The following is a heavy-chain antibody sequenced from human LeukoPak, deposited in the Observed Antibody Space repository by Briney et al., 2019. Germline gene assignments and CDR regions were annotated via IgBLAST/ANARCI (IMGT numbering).Heavy chain of an antibody. D-gene: IGHD3/OR15-3a*01. CDR2: ISDSGGRT. CDR1: GITLSNYG. V-gene: IGHV3-23*01. CDR3: AKRGVVIRVFLVGFHKEAYYFES. J-gene: IGHJ4*02. Sequence: GGSLRLSCAVSGITLSNYGMSWVRQAPGKGGEWVAGISDSGGRTKYADSVKGGLTISREKPKKTLFMQMNRLREDDTAVYFCAKRGVVIRVFLVGFHKEAYYFESWGQGALVTVSS.